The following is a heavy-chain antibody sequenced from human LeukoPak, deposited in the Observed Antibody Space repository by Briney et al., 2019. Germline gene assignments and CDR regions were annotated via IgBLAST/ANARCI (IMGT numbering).Heavy chain of an antibody. J-gene: IGHJ6*03. D-gene: IGHD3/OR15-3a*01. V-gene: IGHV1-69*05. Sequence: SVKVSCKASGGTFSSYAISWVRQAPGQGLEWMGGIIPIFGTANYAQKFQGRVTITTDESTSTAYMELSSLRSEDTAVYYCASGGLVMPYYYYYYMGVWGKGTTVTVSS. CDR1: GGTFSSYA. CDR2: IIPIFGTA. CDR3: ASGGLVMPYYYYYYMGV.